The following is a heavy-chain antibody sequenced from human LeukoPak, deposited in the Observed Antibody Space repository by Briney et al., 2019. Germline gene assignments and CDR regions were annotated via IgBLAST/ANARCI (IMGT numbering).Heavy chain of an antibody. V-gene: IGHV3-21*01. J-gene: IGHJ5*01. CDR3: ARVAVSGPTGWFDS. Sequence: PGGSLRLSCAGSGFALKSYSLTWVRLAPGKGLECVSSISSTSAYIHYADSVKGRFTISRDNVDNVVYLEMNSLGAEDTATYYCARVAVSGPTGWFDSWGQGTLVIVSS. CDR2: ISSTSAYI. CDR1: GFALKSYS. D-gene: IGHD2-8*02.